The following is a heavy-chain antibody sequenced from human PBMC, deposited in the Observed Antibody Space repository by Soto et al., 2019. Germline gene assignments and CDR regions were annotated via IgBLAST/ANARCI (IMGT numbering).Heavy chain of an antibody. V-gene: IGHV4-30-2*01. D-gene: IGHD4-17*01. CDR1: GCTICSGGYS. CDR3: ARDLPTVPNAFDI. CDR2: INHSGST. Sequence: SETLSLTCAVSGCTICSGGYSWSWIRQPPGKGLEWIGEINHSGSTNYNPSLKSRVTISVDTSKNQFSLYLQMNSLRAEDTALYYCARDLPTVPNAFDIWGQGTMVTVSS. J-gene: IGHJ3*02.